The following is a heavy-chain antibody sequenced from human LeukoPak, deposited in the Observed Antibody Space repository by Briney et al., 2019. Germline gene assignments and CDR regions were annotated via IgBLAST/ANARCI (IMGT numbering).Heavy chain of an antibody. CDR1: GGSISSYY. D-gene: IGHD6-6*01. J-gene: IGHJ4*01. CDR2: IYYSGST. Sequence: PSETLSLTCTVSGGSISSYYWSWIRQPPGKGLEWIGYIYYSGSTNYNPSLKSRVTISVDTSKNQFSLKLSSVTAADTAVYYCASAHSSSSVYFDYCGHGTLVTVSS. CDR3: ASAHSSSSVYFDY. V-gene: IGHV4-59*08.